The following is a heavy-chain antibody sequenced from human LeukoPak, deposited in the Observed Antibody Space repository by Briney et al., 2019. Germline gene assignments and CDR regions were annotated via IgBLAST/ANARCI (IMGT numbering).Heavy chain of an antibody. V-gene: IGHV3-74*01. D-gene: IGHD3-16*01. Sequence: PGGSLRLSCAASGFTFSSYWMHWVRQAPGKGLAWVSRISGDGGTTNYADSVKGRFTISRDNAKNTVYLQMNSLRAEDTAVYYCARTTLGEEKWGQGILVTVSS. CDR2: ISGDGGTT. J-gene: IGHJ4*02. CDR1: GFTFSSYW. CDR3: ARTTLGEEK.